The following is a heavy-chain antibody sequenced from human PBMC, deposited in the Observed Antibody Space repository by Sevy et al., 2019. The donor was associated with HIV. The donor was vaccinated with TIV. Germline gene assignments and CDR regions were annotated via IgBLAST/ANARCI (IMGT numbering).Heavy chain of an antibody. Sequence: GGSLRLSCAASGFIFSNYGMHWVRQAPGKGLEWVAVVSYDGSTKYYTGSVRGRFSISRDKSKHTVYLQMNSLRVADKAVYYCAKGSKSTGSAFDIWGQGTMVTVSS. CDR1: GFIFSNYG. D-gene: IGHD1-1*01. CDR3: AKGSKSTGSAFDI. J-gene: IGHJ3*02. V-gene: IGHV3-30*18. CDR2: VSYDGSTK.